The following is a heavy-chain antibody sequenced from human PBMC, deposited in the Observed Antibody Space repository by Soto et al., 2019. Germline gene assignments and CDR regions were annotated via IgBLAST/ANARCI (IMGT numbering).Heavy chain of an antibody. V-gene: IGHV4-59*08. Sequence: PSETLSLTCTVSGGSISSYYWSWIRQPPGKGLEWIGYIYYSGSTNYNPSLKSRVTISVDTSKNQFSLKLSSVTAADTAVYYCARHRFSPGPLDYWGQGTLVTVSS. CDR3: ARHRFSPGPLDY. CDR1: GGSISSYY. J-gene: IGHJ4*02. CDR2: IYYSGST. D-gene: IGHD3-16*01.